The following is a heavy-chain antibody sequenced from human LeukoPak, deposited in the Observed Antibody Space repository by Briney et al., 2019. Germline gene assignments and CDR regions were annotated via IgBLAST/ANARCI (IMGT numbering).Heavy chain of an antibody. CDR1: GGSISSGDYY. V-gene: IGHV4-30-4*08. J-gene: IGHJ4*02. Sequence: SETLSLTCTVSGGSISSGDYYWSWIRQPPGKGLEWIGYIYYSGSTYYNPSLKSRVTISVDTSKNRFSLKLSSVTAADTAVYYCARDLRRSGPAAYFXYWGQGTLVTXXS. D-gene: IGHD2-2*01. CDR2: IYYSGST. CDR3: ARDLRRSGPAAYFXY.